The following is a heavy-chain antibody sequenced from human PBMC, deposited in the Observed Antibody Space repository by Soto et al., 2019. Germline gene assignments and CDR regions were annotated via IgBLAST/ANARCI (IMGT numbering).Heavy chain of an antibody. J-gene: IGHJ6*02. CDR2: ISYDGSNK. V-gene: IGHV3-30-3*01. D-gene: IGHD6-6*01. CDR3: ARDQSSSSDCMDV. CDR1: GFTFSSYA. Sequence: QVQLVESGGGVVQPGRSLRLSCAASGFTFSSYAMHWVRQAPGKGLEWVAVISYDGSNKYYADSVKGRFTISRDNSKNTRYLQMNSLRAEDTAVYYCARDQSSSSDCMDVWGQGTTVTVSS.